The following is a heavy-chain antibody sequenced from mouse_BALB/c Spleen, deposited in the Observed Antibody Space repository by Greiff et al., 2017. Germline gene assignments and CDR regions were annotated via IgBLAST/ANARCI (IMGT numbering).Heavy chain of an antibody. CDR3: AGSSNAMDY. V-gene: IGHV5-17*02. D-gene: IGHD1-1*01. J-gene: IGHJ4*01. CDR1: GFTFSSFG. CDR2: ISSGSSTI. Sequence: EVQVVESGGGLVQPGGSRKLSCAASGFTFSSFGMHWVRQAPEKGLEWVAYISSGSSTIYYADTVKGRFTISRDNPKNTLFLQMTSLRSEDTAMYYCAGSSNAMDYWGQGTSVTVSS.